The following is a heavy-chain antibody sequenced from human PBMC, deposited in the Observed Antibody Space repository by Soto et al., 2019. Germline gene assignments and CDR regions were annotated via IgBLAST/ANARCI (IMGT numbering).Heavy chain of an antibody. CDR2: IYSADNT. CDR3: ARGSLY. J-gene: IGHJ4*01. CDR1: GLSVSSND. V-gene: IGHV3-66*01. Sequence: GGSLRLSCAASGLSVSSNDMSWVRQAPGKGLECVSIIYSADNTFYVDSVKGRFIISRDNSKNTVYLQMNSLRADDTAVYYCARGSLYWGQGTLVTVSS.